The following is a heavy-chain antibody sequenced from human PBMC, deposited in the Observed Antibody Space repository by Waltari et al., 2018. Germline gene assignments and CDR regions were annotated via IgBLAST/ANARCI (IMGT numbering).Heavy chain of an antibody. CDR1: GGTFSSYA. J-gene: IGHJ4*02. CDR3: ARAVFYDSSGYPDY. D-gene: IGHD3-22*01. CDR2: ISPIFGTA. V-gene: IGHV1-69*13. Sequence: QVQLVQSGAEVKKPGSSVKVSCKASGGTFSSYALSWVRQAPGQGLEWMGRISPIFGTANYAQKFQGRVTITADKSTSTAYMELSSLRSEDTAVYYCARAVFYDSSGYPDYWGQGTLVTVSS.